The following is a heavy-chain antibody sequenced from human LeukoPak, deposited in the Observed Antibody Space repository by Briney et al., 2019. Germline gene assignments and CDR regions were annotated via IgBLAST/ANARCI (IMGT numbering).Heavy chain of an antibody. D-gene: IGHD3-3*01. Sequence: ASVKVSCKASGYTFTSYDINWVRQAIGQGLEWMGWMNPNSGNTGYAQKFQGRVTMTRNTSISTAYMELSSLRSEDTAVYYCARAYYDFWSGYYQNWFDPWGQGTLVTVSS. V-gene: IGHV1-8*01. CDR1: GYTFTSYD. CDR2: MNPNSGNT. CDR3: ARAYYDFWSGYYQNWFDP. J-gene: IGHJ5*02.